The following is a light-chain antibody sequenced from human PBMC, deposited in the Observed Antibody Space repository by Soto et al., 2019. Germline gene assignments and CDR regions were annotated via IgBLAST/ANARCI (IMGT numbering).Light chain of an antibody. CDR1: QSVSSN. J-gene: IGKJ1*01. CDR2: GAS. Sequence: EILMTQSPATLSVSPGARATLSCRASQSVSSNLAWYQHKPGQAPRLLIYGASPRATGIPSRFSGSGSGTVSTLTISSLQSEDFGVYYCQQYNKWPWTFGRGTKVDIK. CDR3: QQYNKWPWT. V-gene: IGKV3-15*01.